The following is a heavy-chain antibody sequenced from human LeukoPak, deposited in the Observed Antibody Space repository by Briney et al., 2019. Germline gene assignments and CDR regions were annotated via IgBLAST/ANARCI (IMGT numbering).Heavy chain of an antibody. J-gene: IGHJ4*02. CDR2: ISSAGTT. V-gene: IGHV3-66*01. CDR3: ARGLYGSGTYIDY. CDR1: GFTVSSSY. Sequence: SGGSLRLSCAASGFTVSSSYMSWVRQAPGKELEWVSIISSAGTTYYADSVKGRFTISRDNAKNTLYLQMNSLRAEDTAVYYCARGLYGSGTYIDYWGQGTLVTVSS. D-gene: IGHD3-10*01.